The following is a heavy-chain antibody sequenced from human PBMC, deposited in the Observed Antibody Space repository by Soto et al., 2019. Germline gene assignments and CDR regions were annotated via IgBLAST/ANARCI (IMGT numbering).Heavy chain of an antibody. CDR1: GGSVSSGSYY. CDR2: IYYSGST. V-gene: IGHV4-61*01. CDR3: ARDLWRNDYVWGSYRYIGNWFDP. J-gene: IGHJ5*02. D-gene: IGHD3-16*02. Sequence: QVQLQESGPGLVKPSETLSLTCTVSGGSVSSGSYYWSWIRQPPGKGLEWIGYIYYSGSTNYNPSLKSRVTISVDTSKNQFSLKLSSVTAADTAVYYCARDLWRNDYVWGSYRYIGNWFDPWGQGTLVTVSS.